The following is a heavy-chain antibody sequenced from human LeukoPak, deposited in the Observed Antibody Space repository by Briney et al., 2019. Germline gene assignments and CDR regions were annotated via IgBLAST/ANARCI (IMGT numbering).Heavy chain of an antibody. J-gene: IGHJ4*02. V-gene: IGHV4-39*01. CDR3: ARHPLLWFGELLRHYYFDY. D-gene: IGHD3-10*01. CDR2: IYYSGST. CDR1: GGSISSSSYY. Sequence: PSETLSLTCTVSGGSISSSSYYWGWIRQPPGKGLEWIGSIYYSGSTYYNPSLKSRVTISVDTSKNQFSLKLSSVTAADTAVYYCARHPLLWFGELLRHYYFDYWGQGTLVTVSS.